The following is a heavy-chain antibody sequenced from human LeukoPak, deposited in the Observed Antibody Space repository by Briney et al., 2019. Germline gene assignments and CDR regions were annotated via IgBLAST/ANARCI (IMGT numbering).Heavy chain of an antibody. CDR2: IYYSGST. V-gene: IGHV4-39*01. CDR3: ARHPPIGYCSGGSCNGFDY. D-gene: IGHD2-15*01. CDR1: GGSISSSSYY. J-gene: IGHJ4*02. Sequence: SETLSLTCTVSGGSISSSSYYWGWIRQPPGKGLEWIGSIYYSGSTYYNPSLKSRVTISVDTSKKQFSLKLSSVTAADTAVYYCARHPPIGYCSGGSCNGFDYWGQGTLVTVSS.